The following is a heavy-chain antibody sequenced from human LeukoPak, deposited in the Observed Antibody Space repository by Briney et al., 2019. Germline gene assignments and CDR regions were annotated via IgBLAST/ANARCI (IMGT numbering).Heavy chain of an antibody. V-gene: IGHV3-30-3*01. CDR1: GFTFSSYA. CDR3: ARDISWELVVVAATPDY. CDR2: ISYDGSNK. J-gene: IGHJ4*02. Sequence: PGGSLRLSCAASGFTFSSYAMHWVRQAPGKGLEWVAVISYDGSNKYYADSVKGRFTISRDNSKNTLYLQMNSLRAEDTAVYYCARDISWELVVVAATPDYWGQGTLVTVSS. D-gene: IGHD2-15*01.